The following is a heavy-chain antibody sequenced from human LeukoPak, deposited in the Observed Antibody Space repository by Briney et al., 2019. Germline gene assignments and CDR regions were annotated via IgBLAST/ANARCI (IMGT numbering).Heavy chain of an antibody. J-gene: IGHJ4*02. CDR2: ISPYNDNT. Sequence: ASVKVSCKASGYSFPSYGISWVRQAPGQGPEWMGWISPYNDNTNYAQKLQGRATLTTDTSTSTAYMELRSLRSDDTAVYYCARHFYGSGTYYHYDYWGQGTLVTVSS. CDR3: ARHFYGSGTYYHYDY. D-gene: IGHD3-10*01. V-gene: IGHV1-18*01. CDR1: GYSFPSYG.